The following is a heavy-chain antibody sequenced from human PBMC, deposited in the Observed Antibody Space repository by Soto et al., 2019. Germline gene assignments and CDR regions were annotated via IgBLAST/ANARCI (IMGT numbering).Heavy chain of an antibody. CDR3: ARGSPLSGDDRYYYYGMDV. CDR2: ISSSSSTI. Sequence: GGSLRLSCAASGFTFSSYSMNWVRQAPGKGLEWVSYISSSSSTIYYADSVKGRFTISRDNAKNSLYLQMNSLRDEDTAVYYCARGSPLSGDDRYYYYGMDVWGQGTTVTVSS. D-gene: IGHD2-21*02. V-gene: IGHV3-48*02. J-gene: IGHJ6*02. CDR1: GFTFSSYS.